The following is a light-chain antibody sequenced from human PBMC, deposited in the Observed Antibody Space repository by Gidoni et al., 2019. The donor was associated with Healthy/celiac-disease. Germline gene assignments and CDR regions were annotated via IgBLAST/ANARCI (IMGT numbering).Light chain of an antibody. CDR2: GAS. V-gene: IGKV3-15*01. CDR3: QQYDDWPPA. Sequence: ETVMMQSPVTLSVSPGERATLSCRASQSVSSNLAWYQQKPGQAPRLLIYGASTRATGIPARFSGSGSGTEFTLIISSLQSEDFAVYYCQQYDDWPPAFGGGTKVDIK. CDR1: QSVSSN. J-gene: IGKJ4*01.